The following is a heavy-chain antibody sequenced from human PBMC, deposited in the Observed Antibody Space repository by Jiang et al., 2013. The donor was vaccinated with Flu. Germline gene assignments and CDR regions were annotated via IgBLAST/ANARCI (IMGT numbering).Heavy chain of an antibody. V-gene: IGHV3-23*01. D-gene: IGHD3-16*01. CDR1: GFTFSTYA. CDR3: AKDYVYVYGMDV. CDR2: INGAGDR. J-gene: IGHJ6*02. Sequence: VQLLESGGEVVQPGGSLRLSCVVSGFTFSTYAMAWVRRAPGKGLEWVATINGAGDRYYADSVKGRVTISGDKSKNTVYLQMTNLRAEDTAVYYCAKDYVYVYGMDVWGQGDHGHRLF.